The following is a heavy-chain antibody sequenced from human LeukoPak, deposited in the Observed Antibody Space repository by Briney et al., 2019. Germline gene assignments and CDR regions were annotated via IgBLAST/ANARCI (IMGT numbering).Heavy chain of an antibody. CDR2: FDPEDGER. Sequence: ASVKVSCKVSGYTLTELSTHWVRQAPGKGLEWMGGFDPEDGERIYAQKFQDRVTMTEDTSTDTAYMELSSLRAEDTALYHCARGREGLWDYWGQGTLVTVSS. D-gene: IGHD1-26*01. CDR3: ARGREGLWDY. J-gene: IGHJ4*02. CDR1: GYTLTELS. V-gene: IGHV1-24*01.